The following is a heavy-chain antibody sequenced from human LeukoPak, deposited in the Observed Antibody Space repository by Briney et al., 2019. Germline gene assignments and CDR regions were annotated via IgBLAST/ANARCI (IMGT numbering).Heavy chain of an antibody. J-gene: IGHJ3*02. V-gene: IGHV3-74*01. D-gene: IGHD7-27*01. Sequence: GGSLRLACAASGFTFSSYWMHWVRQAPGKGLVWVSRISSDGSSTTYADSVKGRSTISRDNAKNTLYLQMNSLRAEDTAVYYCARVLLGTWGAFDIWGQGTMVTVSS. CDR1: GFTFSSYW. CDR3: ARVLLGTWGAFDI. CDR2: ISSDGSST.